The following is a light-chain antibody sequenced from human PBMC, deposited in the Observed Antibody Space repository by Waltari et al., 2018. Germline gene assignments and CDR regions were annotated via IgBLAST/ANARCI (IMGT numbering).Light chain of an antibody. J-gene: IGLJ3*02. CDR3: AAWDDSLSRV. Sequence: QSVLTQPPSASGTPGQRVTISGSGSSSNLGSNYVYWYQQLPGTAPKLLIYRNNQRPSGVPDRFSGSKSGTSASLAISGLRSEDEAYYYCAAWDDSLSRVFGGGTKLTVL. CDR2: RNN. CDR1: SSNLGSNY. V-gene: IGLV1-47*01.